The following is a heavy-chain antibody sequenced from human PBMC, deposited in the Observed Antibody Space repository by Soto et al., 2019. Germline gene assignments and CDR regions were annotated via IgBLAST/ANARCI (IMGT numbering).Heavy chain of an antibody. CDR1: GFSFSSHD. CDR3: AKDREDTTMTFDN. J-gene: IGHJ4*02. V-gene: IGHV3-30*18. CDR2: ITHDGVTT. Sequence: QVDLVESGGGVVQPGRPLRLSCAASGFSFSSHDMHWVRQGPGKGLEWLAVITHDGVTTYYADSVKGRFSVSRDNAKNTLYLQMNSLGAEDTAQYYCAKDREDTTMTFDNWGQGTLVIVSS. D-gene: IGHD5-18*01.